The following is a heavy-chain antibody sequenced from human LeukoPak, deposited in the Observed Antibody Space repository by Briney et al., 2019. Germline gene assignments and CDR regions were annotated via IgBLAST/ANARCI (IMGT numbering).Heavy chain of an antibody. CDR1: GYTFSSYG. J-gene: IGHJ5*02. CDR2: ISAYNGNT. CDR3: ARDRAGIRYFDWLLFGNWFDP. V-gene: IGHV1-18*01. D-gene: IGHD3-9*01. Sequence: ASVKVSCKASGYTFSSYGISWVRQAPGQGLEWMGWISAYNGNTNYAQKLQGRVTMTTDTSTSTAYMELRSLRSDDTAVYYCARDRAGIRYFDWLLFGNWFDPWGQGTLVTVSS.